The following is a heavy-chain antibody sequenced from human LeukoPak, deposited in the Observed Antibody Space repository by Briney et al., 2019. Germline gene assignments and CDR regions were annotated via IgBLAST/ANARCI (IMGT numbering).Heavy chain of an antibody. J-gene: IGHJ6*02. CDR1: GFTVSSNY. CDR3: ARGGSQSVWFGEFNYGMDV. CDR2: IYSGGST. V-gene: IGHV3-66*01. D-gene: IGHD3-10*01. Sequence: GGSLRLSCAASGFTVSSNYMSWVRQAPGKGLEWVSVIYSGGSTYYADSVKGRFTISRDNSKNTLYLQMNSLRAEDTAVYYCARGGSQSVWFGEFNYGMDVWGQGTTVTVSS.